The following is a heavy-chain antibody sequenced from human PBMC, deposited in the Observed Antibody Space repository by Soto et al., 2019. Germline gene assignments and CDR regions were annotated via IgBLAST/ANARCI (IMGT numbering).Heavy chain of an antibody. CDR2: IYSGGST. J-gene: IGHJ4*02. V-gene: IGHV3-66*01. CDR1: GFIVSGNY. CDR3: ARADSSGYHFDY. Sequence: EVQLVESGGGLVQPGGSLRLSCTASGFIVSGNYMTWVRQAPGKGLEWISTIYSGGSTYYADSVKGRFTISRDNSKNTLYLQVNSLRAEDTAVYDCARADSSGYHFDYWGQGALVTVSS. D-gene: IGHD3-22*01.